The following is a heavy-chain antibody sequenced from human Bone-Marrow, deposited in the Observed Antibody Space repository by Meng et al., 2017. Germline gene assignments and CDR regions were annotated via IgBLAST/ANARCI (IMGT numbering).Heavy chain of an antibody. CDR1: GYTFTGYY. V-gene: IGHV1-2*06. Sequence: ASVKVSCKASGYTFTGYYVHWVRQAPGQGLEWMGRINPNSGGTNYAQKFQGRVTMTRDTSISTAYMELSRLRSDDTAVYYCARDTKFNYGDYAQMDYWGQGTLVTVSS. J-gene: IGHJ4*02. CDR3: ARDTKFNYGDYAQMDY. D-gene: IGHD4-17*01. CDR2: INPNSGGT.